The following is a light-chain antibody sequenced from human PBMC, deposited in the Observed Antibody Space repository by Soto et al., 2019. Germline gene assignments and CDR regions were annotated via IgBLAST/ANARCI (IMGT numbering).Light chain of an antibody. V-gene: IGKV3D-15*01. J-gene: IGKJ4*02. CDR1: QSIDSW. CDR3: QHYNDWSLT. Sequence: EILMTMSPATLSVSEGDRATLSFRASQSIDSWLAWYQQRPGQPPSLLIYRASTRASGIPARFSGSGSGTEFTLTIISLQSEDSAVYYCQHYNDWSLTFGGGTKVDIK. CDR2: RAS.